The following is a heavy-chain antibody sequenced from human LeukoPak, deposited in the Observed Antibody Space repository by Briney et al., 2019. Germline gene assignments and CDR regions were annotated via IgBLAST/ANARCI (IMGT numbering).Heavy chain of an antibody. V-gene: IGHV3-21*01. CDR1: GFTFSSYS. Sequence: PGGSLRLSCAASGFTFSSYSMNWVRQAPGKGLEWVSSISSSSSYIYYADSVKGRFTISRDNAKNSLYLQMNSLRAEDTAVYYCARDRTEDDAFDIWGQGTMVTVSS. D-gene: IGHD7-27*01. CDR3: ARDRTEDDAFDI. J-gene: IGHJ3*02. CDR2: ISSSSSYI.